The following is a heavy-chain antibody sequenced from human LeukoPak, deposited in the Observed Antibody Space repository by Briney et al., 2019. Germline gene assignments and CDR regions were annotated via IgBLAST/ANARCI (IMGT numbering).Heavy chain of an antibody. D-gene: IGHD1-26*01. CDR1: GFTLSNYA. Sequence: GGSLRLSCSPSGFTLSNYAMHWVRPAPAKGLEYVSGFNDYGGTTHYADSVKGRFTISRDDSKNTLYLQMSGLRTADTAMYHCVKDLGGSYTFDYWGQGTLVTVSS. CDR2: FNDYGGTT. J-gene: IGHJ4*02. V-gene: IGHV3-64D*09. CDR3: VKDLGGSYTFDY.